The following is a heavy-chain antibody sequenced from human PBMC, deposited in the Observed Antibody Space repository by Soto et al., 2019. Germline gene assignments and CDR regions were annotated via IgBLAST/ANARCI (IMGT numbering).Heavy chain of an antibody. CDR3: ARAFCTNGVCYYFFDY. J-gene: IGHJ4*01. CDR2: IYYDGSNR. CDR1: GFTFGTYA. Sequence: SGGSLRLSCAASGFTFGTYAMHWVRQAPGKGLEWVAVIYYDGSNRYYGDAVKGRFTISRDNSKSTLCLQMSSLRAEDTAVYYCARAFCTNGVCYYFFDYWGHGTLVPVSS. V-gene: IGHV3-33*01. D-gene: IGHD2-8*01.